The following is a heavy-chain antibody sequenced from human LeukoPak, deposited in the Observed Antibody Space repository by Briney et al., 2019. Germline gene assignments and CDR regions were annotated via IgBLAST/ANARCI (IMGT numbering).Heavy chain of an antibody. D-gene: IGHD4-23*01. J-gene: IGHJ4*02. CDR1: GGSLSSGDYY. CDR3: ARAPPPYMVTE. V-gene: IGHV4-30-4*01. Sequence: SETLSLTCTVSGGSLSSGDYYWSWIRQPPGKGLEWIGYIYYSGSTYYNPSLKSRVTLSVDTSNNQFSLRLSSVTAADTAVYYCARAPPPYMVTEWGQGTLVTVSS. CDR2: IYYSGST.